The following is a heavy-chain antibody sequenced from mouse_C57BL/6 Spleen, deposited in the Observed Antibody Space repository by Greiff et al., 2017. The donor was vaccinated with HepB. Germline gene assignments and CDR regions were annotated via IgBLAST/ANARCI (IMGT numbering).Heavy chain of an antibody. J-gene: IGHJ2*01. Sequence: QVQLQQPGAELVMPGASVKLSCKASGYTFTSYWMHWVKQRPGQGLEWIGEFDPSDSYTNYNQKFKGKSTLTVDKSSSTAYMQLSSLTSEDSAVYYCARGTTDLFDYWGQGTTLTVSS. D-gene: IGHD1-1*01. CDR2: FDPSDSYT. CDR1: GYTFTSYW. V-gene: IGHV1-69*01. CDR3: ARGTTDLFDY.